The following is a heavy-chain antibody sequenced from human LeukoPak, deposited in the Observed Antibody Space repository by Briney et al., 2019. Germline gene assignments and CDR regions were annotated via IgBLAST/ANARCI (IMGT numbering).Heavy chain of an antibody. CDR2: IKQDGSEK. V-gene: IGHV3-7*05. CDR1: GVTFSSSW. J-gene: IGHJ6*02. Sequence: GWSLRLSCAASGVTFSSSWMSWVRQAPGKGLEWVATIKQDGSEKYYLDFVKGRFSISRDNAKNSLYLQMNSLGGDDTAVYYCAGGTGMDVWGQGTTVTVSS. CDR3: AGGTGMDV. D-gene: IGHD1-1*01.